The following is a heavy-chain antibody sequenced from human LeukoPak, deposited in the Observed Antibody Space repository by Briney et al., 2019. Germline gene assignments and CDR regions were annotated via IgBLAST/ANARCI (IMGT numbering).Heavy chain of an antibody. Sequence: SETLSLTCAVSGYSISSGYYWGWIRQPPGEGLEWIGRIYHSGSTYYNPSLKSRVTISVDTSKNQFSLKLSSVTAADTAVYYCARDSSDRIIDYYYRGMDVWGKGTTVTVSS. V-gene: IGHV4-38-2*02. CDR1: GYSISSGYY. CDR3: ARDSSDRIIDYYYRGMDV. D-gene: IGHD3-3*02. J-gene: IGHJ6*04. CDR2: IYHSGST.